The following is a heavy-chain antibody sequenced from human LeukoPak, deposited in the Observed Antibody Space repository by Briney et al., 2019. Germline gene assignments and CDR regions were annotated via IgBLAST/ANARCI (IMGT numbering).Heavy chain of an antibody. J-gene: IGHJ4*02. V-gene: IGHV3-72*01. CDR2: TRNKAHSFTT. CDR1: GFTFSDHY. Sequence: GGSLRLSCAASGFTFSDHYVDWVRQAPGEGLEWVGRTRNKAHSFTTEYAASVKGRFTISRDESKNSRYLQMNSLKTEDTAVYYCARIAVTGGGYFDYWGQGTLVTVSS. CDR3: ARIAVTGGGYFDY. D-gene: IGHD6-19*01.